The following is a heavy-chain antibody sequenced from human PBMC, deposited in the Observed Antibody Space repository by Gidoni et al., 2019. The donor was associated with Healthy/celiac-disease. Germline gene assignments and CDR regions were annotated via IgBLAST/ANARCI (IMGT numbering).Heavy chain of an antibody. Sequence: EVQLVESGGGLIQPGGSLRLSCAASGFTVSSNYMSWVRQAPGKGLEWVSVIYSGGSTYYADSVKGRFTISRDNSKNTLYLQMNSLRAEDTAVYYCARGVLPFFGGHAEYFQHWGQGTLVTVSS. V-gene: IGHV3-53*01. CDR1: GFTVSSNY. D-gene: IGHD3-3*01. J-gene: IGHJ1*01. CDR2: IYSGGST. CDR3: ARGVLPFFGGHAEYFQH.